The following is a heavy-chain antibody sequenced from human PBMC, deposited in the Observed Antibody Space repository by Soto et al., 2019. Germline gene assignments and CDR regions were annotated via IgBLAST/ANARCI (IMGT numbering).Heavy chain of an antibody. Sequence: ASVKVSCKASGYTFTGYYMHWVRQAPGQGLEWMGWINPNSGGTNYAQKFQGRVTMTRDTSISTAYMELSRLRSDDTAVYYCARVVTYGSGSYSDYWGQGTLVTVSS. CDR1: GYTFTGYY. V-gene: IGHV1-2*02. D-gene: IGHD3-10*01. J-gene: IGHJ4*02. CDR2: INPNSGGT. CDR3: ARVVTYGSGSYSDY.